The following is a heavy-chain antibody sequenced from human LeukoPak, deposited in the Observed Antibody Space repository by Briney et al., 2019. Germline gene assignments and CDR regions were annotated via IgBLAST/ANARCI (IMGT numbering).Heavy chain of an antibody. D-gene: IGHD3-22*01. CDR2: ISYDGSNK. Sequence: GGSLRLSCAASGFTFDDYGMSWVRQAPGKGLEWVAVISYDGSNKYYADSVKGRFTISRDNSKNTLYLQMNSLRAEDTAVYYCARDLDYYDSSGYYYPPGYWGQGTLVTVSS. V-gene: IGHV3-30*03. CDR1: GFTFDDYG. J-gene: IGHJ4*02. CDR3: ARDLDYYDSSGYYYPPGY.